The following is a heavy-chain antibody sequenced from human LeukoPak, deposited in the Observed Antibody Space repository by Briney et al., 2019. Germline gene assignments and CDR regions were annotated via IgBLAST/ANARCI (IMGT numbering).Heavy chain of an antibody. CDR2: IIPIFGTA. J-gene: IGHJ3*02. V-gene: IGHV1-69*06. CDR3: ARDEGRVAPDI. CDR1: GGTFSSYA. D-gene: IGHD3-3*01. Sequence: SVKVSCAASGGTFSSYAISWVRQAPGQGLGWMGGIIPIFGTANYAQKFQGRVTITADKSTSTAYMELSSLRSEDTAVYYCARDEGRVAPDIWGRGTMVTVSS.